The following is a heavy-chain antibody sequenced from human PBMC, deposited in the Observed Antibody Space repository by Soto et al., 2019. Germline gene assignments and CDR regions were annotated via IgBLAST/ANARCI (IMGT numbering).Heavy chain of an antibody. CDR1: GASINSDY. CDR3: ARFTYKSGFNWFDP. Sequence: SETLSLTCTVSGASINSDYWCWIRQSPGKGLEWIGYIYHMGGTDYNPSLKSRVTISIDKSKNQFSLSLRSVTAADTAVYFCARFTYKSGFNWFDPWGKGTQLTVS. V-gene: IGHV4-59*03. D-gene: IGHD5-12*01. J-gene: IGHJ5*02. CDR2: IYHMGGT.